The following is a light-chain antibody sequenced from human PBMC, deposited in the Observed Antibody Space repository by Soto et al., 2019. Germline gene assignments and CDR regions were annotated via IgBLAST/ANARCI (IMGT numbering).Light chain of an antibody. CDR2: GTS. CDR3: QQYNNWPLT. J-gene: IGKJ4*01. Sequence: EIIMTQSPATLSVSPGGRATLSCRASQRVSSNLAWYQQKPRQAPRLLIYGTSTRATGIPPSFSGSGSGTEFTLTISSLQSEDFAVYFCQQYNNWPLTFGGGTKVEIK. CDR1: QRVSSN. V-gene: IGKV3-15*01.